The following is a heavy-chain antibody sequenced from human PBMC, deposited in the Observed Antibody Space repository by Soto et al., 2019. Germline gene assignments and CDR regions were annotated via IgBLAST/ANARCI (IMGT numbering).Heavy chain of an antibody. CDR1: GFTFSNYA. CDR3: AKDIRQQLVLYFDY. V-gene: IGHV3-23*01. D-gene: IGHD6-13*01. CDR2: ISSSGDSP. J-gene: IGHJ4*02. Sequence: GGSLRLSCAASGFTFSNYAMSWVRQAPGKGLEWVSAISSSGDSPYYADSVKGRFTVSRDNSKNTLYLQMNSLRAEDTAVYYCAKDIRQQLVLYFDYWGQGTLVTVSS.